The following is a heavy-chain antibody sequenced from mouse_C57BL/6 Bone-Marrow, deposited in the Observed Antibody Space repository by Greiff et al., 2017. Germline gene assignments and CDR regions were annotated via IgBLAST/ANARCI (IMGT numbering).Heavy chain of an antibody. V-gene: IGHV1-81*01. CDR2: IYPRSGNT. Sequence: VQVVESGAELARPGASVKLSCKASGYTFTSYGISWVKQRTGQGLEWIGEIYPRSGNTYYNEKFKGKATLTADKSSSTAYMELRSLTSEDSAVYFCATLREAYWGQGTLVTVSA. D-gene: IGHD1-1*01. CDR1: GYTFTSYG. CDR3: ATLREAY. J-gene: IGHJ3*01.